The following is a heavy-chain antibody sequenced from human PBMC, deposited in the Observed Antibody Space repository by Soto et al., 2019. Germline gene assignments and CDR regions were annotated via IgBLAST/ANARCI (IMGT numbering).Heavy chain of an antibody. CDR2: IYHSGST. Sequence: SETLSLTCAVSGGSISSCGYSWGWIRQPPGKGLEWIGYIYHSGSTYYNPSLKSRVTISVDRSKNQFSLKLSSVTAADTAVYYCARGPPFHWGQGTLVTVSS. V-gene: IGHV4-30-2*01. CDR1: GGSISSCGYS. CDR3: ARGPPFH. J-gene: IGHJ4*02. D-gene: IGHD3-16*01.